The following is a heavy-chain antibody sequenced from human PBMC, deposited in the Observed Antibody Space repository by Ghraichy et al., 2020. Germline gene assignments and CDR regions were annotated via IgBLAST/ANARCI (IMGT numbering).Heavy chain of an antibody. CDR3: ARGHLPIFGVVISVDV. Sequence: SETLSLTCTVSGGSISSSSYYWGWIRQPPGKGLEWIGSIYYSGSTYSNPSLQSRVSLSVATSKNQFSLKLSSVTAAATAVYYCARGHLPIFGVVISVDVWGQGTTVTVSS. CDR1: GGSISSSSYY. V-gene: IGHV4-39*07. J-gene: IGHJ6*02. CDR2: IYYSGST. D-gene: IGHD3-3*01.